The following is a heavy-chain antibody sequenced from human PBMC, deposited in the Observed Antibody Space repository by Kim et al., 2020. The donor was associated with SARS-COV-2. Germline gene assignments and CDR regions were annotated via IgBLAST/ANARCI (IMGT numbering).Heavy chain of an antibody. D-gene: IGHD6-13*01. CDR3: ARVHRQQLVDY. J-gene: IGHJ4*02. V-gene: IGHV4-31*03. CDR2: IYYSGST. Sequence: SETLSLTCTVSGGSISSGGYYWSWIRQHPGKGLEWIGYIYYSGSTYYNPSLKSRVTISVDTSKNQFSLKLSSVTAADTAVYYCARVHRQQLVDYWGQGTLVTVSS. CDR1: GGSISSGGYY.